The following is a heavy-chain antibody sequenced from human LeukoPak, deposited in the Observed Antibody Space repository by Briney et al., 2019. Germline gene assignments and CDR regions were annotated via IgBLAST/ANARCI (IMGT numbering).Heavy chain of an antibody. CDR3: ARGRRLCSSTSCYTALDYYYYMDV. J-gene: IGHJ6*03. D-gene: IGHD2-2*02. Sequence: KASETLSLTCAVYGGSFSGYYWSWIRQPPGKGLEWIGEINHSRSTNYNPSLKSRVTISVDTSKNQFSLKLSSVTAADTAVYYCARGRRLCSSTSCYTALDYYYYMDVWGKGTTVTVSS. CDR2: INHSRST. V-gene: IGHV4-34*01. CDR1: GGSFSGYY.